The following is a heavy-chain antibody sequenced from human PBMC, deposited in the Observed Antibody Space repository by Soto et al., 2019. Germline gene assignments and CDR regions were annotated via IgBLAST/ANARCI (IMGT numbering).Heavy chain of an antibody. CDR3: ARLRSWFDP. CDR1: GGSISSYY. Sequence: SETLSLTCTVSGGSISSYYWSWIRQPPGKGLEWIGYIYYSGSTNYNPSLKSRVTISVDTSKNQFSLKLSSVTAADTAVYYCARLRSWFDPWGQGTLVTVSS. J-gene: IGHJ5*02. CDR2: IYYSGST. V-gene: IGHV4-59*01.